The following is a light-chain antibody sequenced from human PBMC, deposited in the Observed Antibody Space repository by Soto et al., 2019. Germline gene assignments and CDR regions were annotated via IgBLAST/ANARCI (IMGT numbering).Light chain of an antibody. CDR2: GAS. V-gene: IGKV3D-15*01. CDR1: QSVSSN. CDR3: QQYNNWPIT. J-gene: IGKJ5*01. Sequence: EIVMTQSPATLSVSPGERATLSCRASQSVSSNLAWYQQKLGQAPRLLIYGASTRATGIPARFSGSGSGTECILTISSLQSEDFAVYYCQQYNNWPITFGQGARLEIK.